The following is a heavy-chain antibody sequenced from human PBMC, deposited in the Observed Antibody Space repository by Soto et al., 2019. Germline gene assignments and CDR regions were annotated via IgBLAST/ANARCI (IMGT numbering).Heavy chain of an antibody. CDR1: GKSLSGYY. Sequence: QVQLQQWGAGLLKPSETLSLTCAVYGKSLSGYYWRWIRQPPGKALEWIGEINHSGNTNYKPSLKSRVTISVNTSKNQHFLNLSSVSAADTAMYYCARHHVRGRTIAGAAEFWGQGTLVTVSS. V-gene: IGHV4-34*01. CDR3: ARHHVRGRTIAGAAEF. J-gene: IGHJ4*02. CDR2: INHSGNT. D-gene: IGHD1-26*01.